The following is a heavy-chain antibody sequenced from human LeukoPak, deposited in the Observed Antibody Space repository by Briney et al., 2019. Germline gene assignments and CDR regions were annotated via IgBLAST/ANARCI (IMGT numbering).Heavy chain of an antibody. Sequence: GGSLRLSCAASGFTFSSYAMSWVRQAPGQGLEWMGWISAYNGNTNYAQKLQGRVTMTTDTSTSTAYMELRSLRSDDTAVYYCARPPYYDILTGYYTDYWGQGTLVTVSS. D-gene: IGHD3-9*01. CDR1: GFTFSSYA. CDR2: ISAYNGNT. J-gene: IGHJ4*02. V-gene: IGHV1-18*01. CDR3: ARPPYYDILTGYYTDY.